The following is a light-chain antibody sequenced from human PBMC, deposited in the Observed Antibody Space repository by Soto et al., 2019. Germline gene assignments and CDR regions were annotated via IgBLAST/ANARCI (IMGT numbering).Light chain of an antibody. J-gene: IGLJ1*01. CDR1: SSNIGAGYD. CDR2: GNS. CDR3: QSYDSSLSAFYV. V-gene: IGLV1-40*01. Sequence: QSVLTQPPSVSGAPGQRVTISCTGSSSNIGAGYDVHWYQQLPGKAPKLLIYGNSNRPSGVPDRFSGSKSGTSASLAITGLQAEDEDDYYCQSYDSSLSAFYVFGTGTKLTVL.